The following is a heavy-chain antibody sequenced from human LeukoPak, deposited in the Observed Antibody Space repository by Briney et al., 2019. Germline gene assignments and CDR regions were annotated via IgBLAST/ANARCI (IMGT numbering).Heavy chain of an antibody. V-gene: IGHV3-23*01. D-gene: IGHD3-10*01. CDR2: ISGSGGST. Sequence: PGRSLRLSRAASGFTFSSYAMSWVRQAPGKGLEWVSAISGSGGSTYYADSVKGRFTISRDNSKNTLYLQMNSLRAEDTAVYYCAKGLGFGEFNYYGMDVWGQGTTVTVSS. CDR1: GFTFSSYA. CDR3: AKGLGFGEFNYYGMDV. J-gene: IGHJ6*02.